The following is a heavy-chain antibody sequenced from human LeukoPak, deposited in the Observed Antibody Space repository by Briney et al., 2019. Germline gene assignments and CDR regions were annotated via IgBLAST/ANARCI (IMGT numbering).Heavy chain of an antibody. Sequence: GGSLRLSCAASGFTFSSYSMNWVRQAPGKGLEWVSSISSSSSYIYYADSVKGRFTISRDNARNSLYLQTNSLRVEDTAVYYCARDLYCSSTSCYNRYFYMDVWGKGTTVTVSS. CDR3: ARDLYCSSTSCYNRYFYMDV. D-gene: IGHD2-2*02. CDR2: ISSSSSYI. V-gene: IGHV3-21*01. J-gene: IGHJ6*03. CDR1: GFTFSSYS.